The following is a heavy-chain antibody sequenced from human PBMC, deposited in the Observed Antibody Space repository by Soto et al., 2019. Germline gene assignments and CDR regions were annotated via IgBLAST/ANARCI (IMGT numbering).Heavy chain of an antibody. V-gene: IGHV1-2*04. CDR2: INPNSGGT. Sequence: QVPLVQSGAEVKPPGASVKVSCKTSGYTFIDYCMHWVRQAPGQGLEWMGWINPNSGGTNYAQKFQGWVTLTRDTSISTAYMELRRLRSDDTAVYFCARDLLPYCSGGSCYPEGAFHIWGQGTMVTVSS. CDR3: ARDLLPYCSGGSCYPEGAFHI. J-gene: IGHJ3*02. D-gene: IGHD2-15*01. CDR1: GYTFIDYC.